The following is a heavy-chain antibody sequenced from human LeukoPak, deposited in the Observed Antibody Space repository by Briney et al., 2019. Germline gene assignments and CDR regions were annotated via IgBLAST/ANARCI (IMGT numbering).Heavy chain of an antibody. J-gene: IGHJ5*02. V-gene: IGHV4-39*07. D-gene: IGHD3-22*01. CDR1: GGSISSSSYY. CDR2: IYYSGST. CDR3: ARVGAYYYDSSGYYYNWFDP. Sequence: SETLSLTCTVSGGSISSSSYYWGWIRQPPGKGLEWIGNIYYSGSTYYSPSLKSRVTISVDTSKNQFSLKLSSVTAADTAVYYCARVGAYYYDSSGYYYNWFDPWGQGTLVTVSS.